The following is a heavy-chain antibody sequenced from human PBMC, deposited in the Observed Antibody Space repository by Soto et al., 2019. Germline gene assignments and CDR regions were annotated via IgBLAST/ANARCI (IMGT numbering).Heavy chain of an antibody. CDR3: ARGSHFGFSSGYADSFDV. CDR1: GGSFSGYY. Sequence: PSETLSLTCAVYGGSFSGYYWGWFRQPPGKGLEWICEVKHSGNINYNPSLKTRLTVSVDTSKNQFSLKLSSMTAADRAMYYCARGSHFGFSSGYADSFDVWGQGTMVTVSS. J-gene: IGHJ3*01. CDR2: VKHSGNI. D-gene: IGHD3-3*01. V-gene: IGHV4-34*01.